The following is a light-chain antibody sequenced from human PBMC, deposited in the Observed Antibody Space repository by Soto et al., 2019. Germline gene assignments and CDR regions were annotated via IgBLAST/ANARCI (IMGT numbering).Light chain of an antibody. CDR2: AAS. J-gene: IGKJ1*01. CDR3: QQSYSNLGT. Sequence: DIHMTQSPSSLSASVGYRFTITCRASQSIRRYLNWYQQKPGKAPKLLIYAASSLQSGVPSRFSGSGSGTDFTLTISSLQPEDFETYYCQQSYSNLGTFGQGTKVDIK. V-gene: IGKV1-39*01. CDR1: QSIRRY.